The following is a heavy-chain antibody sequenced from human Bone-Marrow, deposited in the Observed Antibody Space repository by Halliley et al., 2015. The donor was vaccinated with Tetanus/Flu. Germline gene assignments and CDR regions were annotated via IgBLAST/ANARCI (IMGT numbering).Heavy chain of an antibody. D-gene: IGHD5-18*01. CDR2: IGSGSNYI. J-gene: IGHJ4*02. V-gene: IGHV3-21*06. CDR3: VRRSRLQLVGFFEY. Sequence: WISSIGSGSNYIKYADSVRDRFTISRDNTKNSLFLEMNSLRAEDTAVYFCVRRSRLQLVGFFEYWGQGTVVTVSS.